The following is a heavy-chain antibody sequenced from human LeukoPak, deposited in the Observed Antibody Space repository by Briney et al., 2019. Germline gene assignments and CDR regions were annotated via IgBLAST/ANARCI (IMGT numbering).Heavy chain of an antibody. Sequence: ASVKVCCKASGYTFTSYGISWVRQAPGQGLEWMGWISAYNGNTNYAQKLQGRVTMTTDTSTSTAYMELRSLRSDDTAVYYCAREYSGYDWGQFDYWGQGTLVTVSS. CDR1: GYTFTSYG. CDR2: ISAYNGNT. D-gene: IGHD5-12*01. CDR3: AREYSGYDWGQFDY. J-gene: IGHJ4*02. V-gene: IGHV1-18*01.